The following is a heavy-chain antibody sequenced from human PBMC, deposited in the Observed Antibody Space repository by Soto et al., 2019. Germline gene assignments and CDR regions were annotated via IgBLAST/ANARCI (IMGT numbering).Heavy chain of an antibody. V-gene: IGHV1-8*01. CDR1: GYTFTSYD. CDR3: ASGRENYSYYYGMDV. J-gene: IGHJ6*02. D-gene: IGHD1-26*01. Sequence: ASVKVSCKASGYTFTSYDINWVRQATGQGLEWMGWMNPNSGNTGYAQKFQGRVTMTRNTSISTAYMELSSLRSEDTAVYYCASGRENYSYYYGMDVWGQGTTVTVSS. CDR2: MNPNSGNT.